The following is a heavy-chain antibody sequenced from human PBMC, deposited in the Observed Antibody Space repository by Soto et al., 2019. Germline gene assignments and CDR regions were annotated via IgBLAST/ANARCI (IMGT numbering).Heavy chain of an antibody. Sequence: SVKVSCKSSTRTFSSHAISWEQHAPGQQLEWMGEIIPTFGTANYAQQFQGRVTILADESTSTAYMELSSLRSEDTAVYCCGSRQRGLYVYGMDVWGQGTTVTVSS. V-gene: IGHV1-69*13. CDR2: IIPTFGTA. CDR1: TRTFSSHA. CDR3: GSRQRGLYVYGMDV. D-gene: IGHD6-25*01. J-gene: IGHJ6*02.